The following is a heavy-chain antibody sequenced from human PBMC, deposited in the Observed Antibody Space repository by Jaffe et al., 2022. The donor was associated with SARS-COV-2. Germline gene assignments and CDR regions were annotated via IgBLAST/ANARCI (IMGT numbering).Heavy chain of an antibody. Sequence: QVQLVQSGSELKKPGASVKVSCKASGYTFTSYAMNWVRQAPGQGLEWMGWINTNTGNPTYAQGFTGRFVFSLDTSVSTAYLQISSLKAEDTAVYYCARLRYYDFWSGYYNPNYYGMDVWGQGTTVTVSS. CDR3: ARLRYYDFWSGYYNPNYYGMDV. V-gene: IGHV7-4-1*02. D-gene: IGHD3-3*01. J-gene: IGHJ6*02. CDR2: INTNTGNP. CDR1: GYTFTSYA.